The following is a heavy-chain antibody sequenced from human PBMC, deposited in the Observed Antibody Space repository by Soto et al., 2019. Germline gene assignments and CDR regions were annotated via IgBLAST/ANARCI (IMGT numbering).Heavy chain of an antibody. J-gene: IGHJ3*02. CDR2: IKQDGSEK. CDR1: GFTFSSYW. Sequence: EVQLVESGGGLVQPGGSLRLSCAASGFTFSSYWMSWVRQAPGKGLEWVANIKQDGSEKYYVDSVKGRFTISRDNAKNSLYLQMNSLRAEDTAXYYXAVLXRXXXAFDIXGXGTMVTVSS. D-gene: IGHD2-8*01. V-gene: IGHV3-7*01. CDR3: AVLXRXXXAFDI.